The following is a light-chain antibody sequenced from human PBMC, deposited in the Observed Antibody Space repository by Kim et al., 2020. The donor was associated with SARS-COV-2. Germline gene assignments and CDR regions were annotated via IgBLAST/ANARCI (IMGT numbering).Light chain of an antibody. J-gene: IGKJ1*01. CDR1: QSILYSSNNKNY. CDR2: WAS. V-gene: IGKV4-1*01. CDR3: QQYYSTPRT. Sequence: ATINCKSSQSILYSSNNKNYLAWYQQKPGQPPKLLIHWASTRESGVPDRLSGSGSGTDFTLNINSLQAEDVAVYYCQQYYSTPRTFGQGTKVDIK.